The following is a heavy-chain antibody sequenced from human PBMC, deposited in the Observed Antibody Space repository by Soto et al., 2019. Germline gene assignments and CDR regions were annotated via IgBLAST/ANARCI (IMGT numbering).Heavy chain of an antibody. CDR2: IYTSGST. Sequence: SETLSLTCTVSGGSISSYYWSWIRQPAGKGLEWILRIYTSGSTNYKPSLKSLVTMSVDTSKNQFSLKLSSVTAADTAVYYCARDGSSSWYKSPGFNXWGQVTLVTVSX. D-gene: IGHD6-13*01. CDR3: ARDGSSSWYKSPGFNX. V-gene: IGHV4-4*07. J-gene: IGHJ5*02. CDR1: GGSISSYY.